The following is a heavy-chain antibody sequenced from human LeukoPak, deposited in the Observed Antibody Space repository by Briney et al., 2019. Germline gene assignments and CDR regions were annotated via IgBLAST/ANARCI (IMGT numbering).Heavy chain of an antibody. J-gene: IGHJ5*02. CDR1: GGSFSGYY. D-gene: IGHD6-6*01. CDR3: ARAYPEYSSSSDWFDP. Sequence: SETLSLTCAVYGGSFSGYYWSWIRQPPGKGLEWIGEINHSGSTNYNPSLKSRVTISVDTSKNQFSLKLSSVTAADTAVYYCARAYPEYSSSSDWFDPWGQGTLVTVSS. CDR2: INHSGST. V-gene: IGHV4-34*01.